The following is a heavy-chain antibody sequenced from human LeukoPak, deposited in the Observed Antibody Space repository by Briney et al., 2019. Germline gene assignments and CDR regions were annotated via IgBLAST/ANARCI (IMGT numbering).Heavy chain of an antibody. CDR2: IYPADSDT. J-gene: IGHJ6*02. D-gene: IGHD3-16*01. V-gene: IGHV5-51*01. Sequence: GESLEASCKGSGYSFTTYWLAWVRQMPGKGLGWMGIIYPADSDTIYSPSFQGQVTMSADKSISTAYLQWSSLKASDTAMYYCAAALGIGYYSGVDVWGQGTTVTVSS. CDR3: AAALGIGYYSGVDV. CDR1: GYSFTTYW.